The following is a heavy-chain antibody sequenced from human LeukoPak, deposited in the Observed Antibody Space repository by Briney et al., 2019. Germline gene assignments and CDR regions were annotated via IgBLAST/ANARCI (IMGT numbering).Heavy chain of an antibody. V-gene: IGHV3-23*01. CDR1: GLTFSRSA. J-gene: IGHJ4*02. D-gene: IGHD3-22*01. CDR3: SEHVYYFDS. Sequence: GPSLRPSCAPSGLTFSRSAITWVRQRPGAGLEFGASIIYSGAATYHADSVKGRFTISRDNSKNPSYLPMNRPKAEDTALYDGSEHVYYFDSWGQGNLVTVSS. CDR2: IIYSGAAT.